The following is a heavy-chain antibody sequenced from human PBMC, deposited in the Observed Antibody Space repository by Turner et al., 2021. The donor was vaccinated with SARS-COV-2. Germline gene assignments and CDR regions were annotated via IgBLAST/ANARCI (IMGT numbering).Heavy chain of an antibody. CDR3: VKGSY. Sequence: EVQLVESGGGLVQPGGSLSISGSASGLSFRSYAMHWVRQTPGKGMEYVSAISSNGGSTYYADSVKGRFTISRDNSKNTLYLQMSSRRAEDTAVYYCVKGSYWGQGTLVTVSS. V-gene: IGHV3-64D*06. J-gene: IGHJ4*02. CDR2: ISSNGGST. CDR1: GLSFRSYA.